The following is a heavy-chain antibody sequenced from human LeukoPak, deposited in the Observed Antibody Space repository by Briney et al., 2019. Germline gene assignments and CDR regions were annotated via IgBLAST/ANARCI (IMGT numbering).Heavy chain of an antibody. V-gene: IGHV3-53*01. D-gene: IGHD2-15*01. CDR2: IYSGGST. Sequence: GGSLRLSCAASGFTVSSNYMSWVRQAPGKGLEWVSVIYSGGSTYYADSVRGRFTISRDNSKNTLYLQMNSLRAEDTAVYYCAKDRLIGCSGGSCYSYFDYWGQGTLVTVSS. CDR3: AKDRLIGCSGGSCYSYFDY. CDR1: GFTVSSNY. J-gene: IGHJ4*02.